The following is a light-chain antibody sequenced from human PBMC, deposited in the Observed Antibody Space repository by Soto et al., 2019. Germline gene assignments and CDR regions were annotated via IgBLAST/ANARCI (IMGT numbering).Light chain of an antibody. CDR1: QSVSSNY. V-gene: IGKV3-20*01. J-gene: IGKJ1*01. CDR2: GAS. CDR3: LQYGGLPRT. Sequence: EIVMTQSPATLSVPPGERATLSCRATQSVSSNYLAWYQQKSGQAPRLLIYGASSRATGIPDRFSGGGSGTDFTLTITRLEPEDFAVYFCLQYGGLPRTFGQGTKVDIK.